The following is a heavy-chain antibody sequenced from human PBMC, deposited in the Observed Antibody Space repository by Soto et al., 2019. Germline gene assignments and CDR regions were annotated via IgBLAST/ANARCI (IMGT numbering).Heavy chain of an antibody. D-gene: IGHD3-10*01. J-gene: IGHJ6*02. V-gene: IGHV4-30-4*01. CDR2: IYYSGST. CDR1: GGSISSGDYY. Sequence: QVQLQESGPGLVKPSQTLSLTCTVSGGSISSGDYYWSWIRQPPGKGLEWIGYIYYSGSTYYNPSLKSRLTISVDTSKNHITLKLSYVTAADTAVYYCARINYDGSGRYGMDVWGQGTTVTVSS. CDR3: ARINYDGSGRYGMDV.